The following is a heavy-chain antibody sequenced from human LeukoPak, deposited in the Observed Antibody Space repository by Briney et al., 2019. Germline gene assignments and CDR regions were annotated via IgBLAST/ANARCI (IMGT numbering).Heavy chain of an antibody. Sequence: PSETLSLTCAVYGGSFSGYYWSWIRQPPGKGLEWIGEINHSGSTNYNPSLKSRVTISVDTSKNQFSLKLSSVTAAGTAVYYCARGSATVTTRPNDYWGQGTLVTVSS. V-gene: IGHV4-34*01. CDR1: GGSFSGYY. D-gene: IGHD4-11*01. CDR3: ARGSATVTTRPNDY. J-gene: IGHJ4*02. CDR2: INHSGST.